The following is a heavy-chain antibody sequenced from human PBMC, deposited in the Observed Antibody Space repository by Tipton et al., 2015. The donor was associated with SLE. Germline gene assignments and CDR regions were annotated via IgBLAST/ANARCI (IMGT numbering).Heavy chain of an antibody. Sequence: TLSLTCTVSGGSIIGYYCSWIRQPAGKGPEWIGRIYTGGGTIHNPSLNSRVPTSTDTTKNQFSLRLTSVTAADTAVYYCASFLWYNSGSFEDWGQGMLVTVSS. CDR2: IYTGGGT. D-gene: IGHD6-19*01. CDR1: GGSIIGYY. CDR3: ASFLWYNSGSFED. V-gene: IGHV4-4*07. J-gene: IGHJ4*02.